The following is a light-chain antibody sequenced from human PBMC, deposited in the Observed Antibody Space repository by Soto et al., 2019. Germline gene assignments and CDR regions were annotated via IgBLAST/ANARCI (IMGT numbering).Light chain of an antibody. CDR1: SSDDGGSNV. CDR3: VSYTSSTTYV. Sequence: QSALTQPASVSDSPGQSITISCTGTSSDDGGSNVVSLYQPHPGKPPKLIIYDVANRPSGVSNRFSGSKSGSTASLIISRLQTEDEADYYCVSYTSSTTYVFGTGTKV. J-gene: IGLJ1*01. CDR2: DVA. V-gene: IGLV2-14*03.